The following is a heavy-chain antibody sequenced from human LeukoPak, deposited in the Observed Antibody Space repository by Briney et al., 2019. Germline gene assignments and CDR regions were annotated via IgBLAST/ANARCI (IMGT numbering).Heavy chain of an antibody. CDR1: GYSFTSYW. V-gene: IGHV5-51*01. Sequence: GESLKISCKGSGYSFTSYWIGWVRQMPGKGLEWMGIIYPGDSDTRYRPSFQGQVPISADKSISTAYLQWSSLKPSHTAMYYCARHGVATIPYFDYWGQGTLVTVSS. J-gene: IGHJ4*02. D-gene: IGHD5-12*01. CDR3: ARHGVATIPYFDY. CDR2: IYPGDSDT.